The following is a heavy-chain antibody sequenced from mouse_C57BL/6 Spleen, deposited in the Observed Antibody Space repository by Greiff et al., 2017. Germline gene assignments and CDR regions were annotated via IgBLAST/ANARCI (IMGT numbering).Heavy chain of an antibody. CDR3: ARQNGWDWYFDV. CDR1: GFSLTSYG. D-gene: IGHD2-2*01. Sequence: VKLQESGPGLVAPSQSLSITCTVSGFSLTSYGVHWVRQPPGKGLEWLVVIWSDGSTTYNSALKSRLSISKDNSKSQVVLKMNSLQTDDTAMYYCARQNGWDWYFDVWGTGTTVTVSS. J-gene: IGHJ1*03. CDR2: IWSDGST. V-gene: IGHV2-6-1*01.